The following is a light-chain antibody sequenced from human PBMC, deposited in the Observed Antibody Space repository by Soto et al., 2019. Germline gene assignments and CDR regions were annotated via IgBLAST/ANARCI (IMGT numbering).Light chain of an antibody. V-gene: IGKV3-20*01. CDR2: GAS. CDR1: QSVSSSY. J-gene: IGKJ4*01. Sequence: EIVLTQSPGTLSLSPGERATLSCRASQSVSSSYLAWYQQKPGQAPRLLIYGASSRATGIPDSFSGSGSGTDFTLTISRLEPEDFAVYYCQQYGSSPLTFGGGTPVQIK. CDR3: QQYGSSPLT.